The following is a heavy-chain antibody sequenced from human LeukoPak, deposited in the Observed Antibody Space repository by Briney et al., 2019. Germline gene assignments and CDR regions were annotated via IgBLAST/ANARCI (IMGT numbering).Heavy chain of an antibody. D-gene: IGHD6-19*01. CDR1: GFTFSSYS. CDR3: AKDGYSSGWGFDY. CDR2: VSSSSTI. J-gene: IGHJ4*02. Sequence: GGSLRLSCAASGFTFSSYSMNWVRQAPGKGLEWVSYVSSSSTIYYADSVKGRFTISRDNAKNSLYLQMNSLRAEDTAVYYCAKDGYSSGWGFDYWGQGTLVTVSS. V-gene: IGHV3-48*01.